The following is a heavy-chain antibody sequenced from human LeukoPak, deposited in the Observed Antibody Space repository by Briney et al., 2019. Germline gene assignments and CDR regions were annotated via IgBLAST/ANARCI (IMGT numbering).Heavy chain of an antibody. CDR1: GFTLSTYA. J-gene: IGHJ5*02. D-gene: IGHD5/OR15-5a*01. CDR2: ISHSGDTS. V-gene: IGHV3-23*01. CDR3: RRQFLVGVS. Sequence: GGSLRLSCAASGFTLSTYAMNWVRQAPGKGLEWVSFISHSGDTSDYADSVKGRFTISRDNSKNTLYLQMNSLSAEDTAMYYCRRQFLVGVSWGPGTLVTVSS.